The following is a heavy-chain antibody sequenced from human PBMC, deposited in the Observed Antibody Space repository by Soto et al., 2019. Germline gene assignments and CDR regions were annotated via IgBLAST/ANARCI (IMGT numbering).Heavy chain of an antibody. CDR3: ARDRGTHSGSYSFWFDP. D-gene: IGHD1-26*01. J-gene: IGHJ5*02. CDR2: LSSSSSYI. CDR1: GFTFSSYS. Sequence: EVQLVESGGGLVKPGGSLRLSCAASGFTFSSYSMNWVRQAPGKGLEWVSSLSSSSSYIFYADSVKGRFTISRDNAKNSLYLQMNSLRAEDTAVYYCARDRGTHSGSYSFWFDPWGQGTLVTVSS. V-gene: IGHV3-21*01.